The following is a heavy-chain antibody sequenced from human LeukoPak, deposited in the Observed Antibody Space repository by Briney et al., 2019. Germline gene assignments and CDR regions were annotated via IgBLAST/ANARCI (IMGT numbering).Heavy chain of an antibody. Sequence: GGSLRLSCAASGFTFSSYAMSWVRQAPGKGLEWVSYISSSSSTIYYADSVKGRFTISRDNAKNSLYLQMDSLRVEDTAVYYCARDHTSDHFFDSWGQGTLVTVSS. CDR1: GFTFSSYA. CDR3: ARDHTSDHFFDS. CDR2: ISSSSSTI. V-gene: IGHV3-48*01. D-gene: IGHD2/OR15-2a*01. J-gene: IGHJ4*02.